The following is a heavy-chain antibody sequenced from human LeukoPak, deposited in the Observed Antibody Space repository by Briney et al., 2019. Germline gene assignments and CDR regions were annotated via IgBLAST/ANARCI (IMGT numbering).Heavy chain of an antibody. J-gene: IGHJ4*02. CDR3: TKVRSGSSSWALRVFDY. CDR2: ISPAGGTT. V-gene: IGHV3-23*01. CDR1: GFTFSSEA. D-gene: IGHD6-13*01. Sequence: GGSLRLSCAVSGFTFSSEAMGWVRQLPGGGLEWASTISPAGGTTYYAESMKGRFTISRDNSKSTLYLQMNSLRVEDTAVYYCTKVRSGSSSWALRVFDYWGQGALVTVSS.